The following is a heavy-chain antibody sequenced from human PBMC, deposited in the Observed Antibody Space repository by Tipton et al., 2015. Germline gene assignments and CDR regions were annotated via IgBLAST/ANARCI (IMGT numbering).Heavy chain of an antibody. CDR2: ISYTDTT. CDR3: AGGAYTYNWFDP. Sequence: GLVKPSESLSLTCNVSGGSVSSGNYYWSWIRQPPGKALEWIGYISYTDTTHYNPSLKSRVTISLDSSKNQFSLTLNSVTAADTAVYYCAGGAYTYNWFDPWGQGTLVTVSS. V-gene: IGHV4-61*01. CDR1: GGSVSSGNYY. D-gene: IGHD2-2*02. J-gene: IGHJ5*02.